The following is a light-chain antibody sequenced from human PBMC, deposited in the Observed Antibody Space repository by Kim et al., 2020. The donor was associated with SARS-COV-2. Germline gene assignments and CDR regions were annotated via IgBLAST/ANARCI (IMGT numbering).Light chain of an antibody. CDR3: QQYKTYPWT. CDR2: KAS. V-gene: IGKV1-5*03. J-gene: IGKJ1*01. CDR1: QNINSW. Sequence: AAVGDRVTITCRASQNINSWLAWYQQKPGKAPKILIYKASSLESGVPSRFSGSGSGTEFTLTISSLQPDDFATYYCQQYKTYPWTFGQGAKVDIK.